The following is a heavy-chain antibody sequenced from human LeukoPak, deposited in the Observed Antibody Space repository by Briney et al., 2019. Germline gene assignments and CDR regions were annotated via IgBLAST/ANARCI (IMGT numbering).Heavy chain of an antibody. V-gene: IGHV1-46*01. CDR1: GYTLTSYY. CDR2: INSSGGST. D-gene: IGHD3-10*01. Sequence: ASVKVSCKASGYTLTSYYMHWVRQAPGQGLEWMGIINSSGGSTSYAQKFQGRVTMTRDTSTSTVYMELSSLRSEDTAVYYCARGRASMVRGVNFDYWGQGTLVTVSS. CDR3: ARGRASMVRGVNFDY. J-gene: IGHJ4*02.